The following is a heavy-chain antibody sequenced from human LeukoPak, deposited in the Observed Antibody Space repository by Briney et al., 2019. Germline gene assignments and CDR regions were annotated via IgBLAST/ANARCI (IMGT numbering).Heavy chain of an antibody. CDR1: GGSVSGYY. CDR2: IYSSGTT. Sequence: SETLSLTCTVSGGSVSGYYWSSIRQPPGKGLEYIGYIYSSGTTLYSPSLQSRVTISIDTSENHFSLKLSSVTAADTAVYYCARHDAVPVIRRGFDLWGQGTLVTVSS. V-gene: IGHV4-59*08. CDR3: ARHDAVPVIRRGFDL. D-gene: IGHD2-21*02. J-gene: IGHJ4*02.